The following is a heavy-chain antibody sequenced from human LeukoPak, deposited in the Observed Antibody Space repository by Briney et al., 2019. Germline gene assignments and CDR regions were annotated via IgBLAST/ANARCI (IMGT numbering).Heavy chain of an antibody. J-gene: IGHJ4*02. CDR1: GGSFSGYY. V-gene: IGHV4-34*01. CDR2: INHSGST. D-gene: IGHD2-2*01. Sequence: SETLSLTCAGYGGSFSGYYWSWIRQPPGKGLEWIGEINHSGSTNYNPSLKSRVTISVDTSKNQFSLKLSSVTAADTAVYYCASIPYCSSTSCYVFDYWGQGTLVTVSS. CDR3: ASIPYCSSTSCYVFDY.